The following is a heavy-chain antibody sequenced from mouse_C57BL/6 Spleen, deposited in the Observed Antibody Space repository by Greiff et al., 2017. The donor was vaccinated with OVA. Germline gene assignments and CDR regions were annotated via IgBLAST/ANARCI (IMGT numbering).Heavy chain of an antibody. V-gene: IGHV5-16*01. CDR1: GFTFSDYY. CDR2: INYDGSST. Sequence: EVNVVESEGGLVQPGSSMKLSCTASGFTFSDYYMAWVRQVPEKGLEWVANINYDGSSTYYLDSLKSRFIISRDNAKNILYLQMSSLKSEDTATYYCAREGGTGTVDYWGQGTTLTVSS. CDR3: AREGGTGTVDY. D-gene: IGHD4-1*01. J-gene: IGHJ2*01.